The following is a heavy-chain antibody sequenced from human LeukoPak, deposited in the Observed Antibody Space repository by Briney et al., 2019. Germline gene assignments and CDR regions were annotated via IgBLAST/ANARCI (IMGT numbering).Heavy chain of an antibody. V-gene: IGHV3-7*01. J-gene: IGHJ4*02. CDR2: IKQDGSEK. Sequence: GGSLRLSCAASGFTFSSYWMGWVRQAPGKGLEWVANIKQDGSEKYYVDSVKGRFTISRDNAKNSLYLQMNSLRAEDTAVYYCARGIVGDACDYWGQGTLVTVSS. D-gene: IGHD1-26*01. CDR3: ARGIVGDACDY. CDR1: GFTFSSYW.